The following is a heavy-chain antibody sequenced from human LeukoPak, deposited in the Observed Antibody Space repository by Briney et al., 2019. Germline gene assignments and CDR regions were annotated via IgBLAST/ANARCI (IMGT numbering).Heavy chain of an antibody. CDR3: ACLLLWFGETFDY. J-gene: IGHJ4*02. V-gene: IGHV3-48*01. CDR2: ISSSSSTI. D-gene: IGHD3-10*01. CDR1: GFTFSSYS. Sequence: GGSLRLSCAASGFTFSSYSMNWVRQAPGKGLEWVSYISSSSSTIYYADSVKGRFTISRDNAKNSLCLQMNSLRAEDTAVYYCACLLLWFGETFDYWGQGTLVTVSS.